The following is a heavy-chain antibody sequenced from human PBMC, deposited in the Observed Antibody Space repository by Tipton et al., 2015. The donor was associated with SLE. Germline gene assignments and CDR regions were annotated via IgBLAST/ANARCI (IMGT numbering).Heavy chain of an antibody. CDR1: GFTFSTYS. CDR3: AKDSGMAAPVPFDC. J-gene: IGHJ4*02. CDR2: ISANGVTT. Sequence: SLRLSCAASGFTFSTYSMTWVRQAPGKGLEWVSTISANGVTTYYADSVKGRFTISRDNSKNTLYLQVNSLRAEDTAVYYCAKDSGMAAPVPFDCWGQGTLVTVSS. V-gene: IGHV3-23*01. D-gene: IGHD6-13*01.